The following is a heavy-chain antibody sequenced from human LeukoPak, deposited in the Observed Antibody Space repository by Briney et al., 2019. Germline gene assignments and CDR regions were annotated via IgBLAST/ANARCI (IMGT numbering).Heavy chain of an antibody. J-gene: IGHJ6*03. CDR2: IRYDGSNK. D-gene: IGHD4-17*01. CDR3: ARDYGDYSYYYYYMDV. V-gene: IGHV3-30*02. CDR1: GFTFSSYG. Sequence: GGSLRLSCAASGFTFSSYGMHWVRQAPGKGLEWVAFIRYDGSNKYYADSVKGRFTISRDNSKNTLYLQMNSLRAEDTAVYYCARDYGDYSYYYYYMDVWGKGTTVAVSS.